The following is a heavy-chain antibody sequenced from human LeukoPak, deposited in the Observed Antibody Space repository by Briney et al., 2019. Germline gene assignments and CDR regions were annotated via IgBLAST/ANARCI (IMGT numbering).Heavy chain of an antibody. CDR3: ARGHTAVTRHFDF. J-gene: IGHJ4*02. CDR2: IKGDGSEK. D-gene: IGHD4-17*01. Sequence: GGSLRPSCAVSGFTLSNYWMTWVRQAPGKGLEWVAAIKGDGSEKNYVESVKGRFTISRDDAKNLLYLDMNSLRAEDTAVYYCARGHTAVTRHFDFWGQGTLVTVSS. CDR1: GFTLSNYW. V-gene: IGHV3-7*01.